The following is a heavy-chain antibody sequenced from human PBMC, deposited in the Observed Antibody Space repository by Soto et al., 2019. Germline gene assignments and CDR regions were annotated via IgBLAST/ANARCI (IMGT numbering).Heavy chain of an antibody. V-gene: IGHV1-18*01. CDR2: ISAYNGNT. D-gene: IGHD5-18*01. J-gene: IGHJ4*02. Sequence: ASVKVSCKASGYTFTSYGISWVRQAPGQGLEWMGWISAYNGNTNYAQKLQGRVTMTTDTSTSTAYMELRSLRSDDTAVYYCARDLVDTAMVTSFQFDYWGQGTLVTV. CDR1: GYTFTSYG. CDR3: ARDLVDTAMVTSFQFDY.